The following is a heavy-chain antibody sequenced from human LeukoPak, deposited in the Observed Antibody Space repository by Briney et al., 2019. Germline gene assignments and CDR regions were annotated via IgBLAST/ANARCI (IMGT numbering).Heavy chain of an antibody. CDR2: VYYSGST. V-gene: IGHV4-59*01. Sequence: SETLSLTCTVSGGSISNYYWNWIRQPPGKGLEWIGYVYYSGSTNYNPSLKSRVTMSVDTSKNQFSLKLTSLTAADTAVYYCAKTDLPYYFGSGSTWGQGTLVTVSS. D-gene: IGHD3-10*01. J-gene: IGHJ4*02. CDR3: AKTDLPYYFGSGST. CDR1: GGSISNYY.